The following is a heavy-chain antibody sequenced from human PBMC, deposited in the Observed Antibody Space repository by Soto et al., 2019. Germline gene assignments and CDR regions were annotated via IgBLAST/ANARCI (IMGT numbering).Heavy chain of an antibody. CDR2: ISAYNGNT. D-gene: IGHD4-17*01. CDR3: ARLLSYGDYGVWFDP. J-gene: IGHJ5*02. Sequence: QVQLVQSGAEVKKPGASVKVSCKASGYTFTSYGISWVRQAPGQGLEWMGWISAYNGNTNYAQKLQGRVTMTTDTSTXTAYMELRSLRSDDTAVYYCARLLSYGDYGVWFDPWGQGTLVTVSS. V-gene: IGHV1-18*01. CDR1: GYTFTSYG.